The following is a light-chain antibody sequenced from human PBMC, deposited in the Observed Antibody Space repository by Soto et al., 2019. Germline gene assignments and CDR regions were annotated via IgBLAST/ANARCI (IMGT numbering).Light chain of an antibody. CDR3: QQRHMWPIT. J-gene: IGKJ5*01. Sequence: DIQMTQSPSSLSASVGDRVTITCRASQSISSYLNWYQQKPGKAPKLLIYAASSLQSGVPSRFSGSGSGTDFTLTISSLQPEDCATYYCQQRHMWPITFGQGTRLEIK. V-gene: IGKV1-39*01. CDR1: QSISSY. CDR2: AAS.